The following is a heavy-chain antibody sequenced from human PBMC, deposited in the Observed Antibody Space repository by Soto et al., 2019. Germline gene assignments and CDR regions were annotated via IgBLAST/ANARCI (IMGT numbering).Heavy chain of an antibody. CDR3: ARAKYYDFWSGSFDY. V-gene: IGHV3-11*06. Sequence: GGSLRLSCAASGFTFSDYYMSWIRQAPGKGLEWVSYISSSSSYTNYADSVKGRFTISRDNAKNSLYLQMNSLRAEDTAVYYCARAKYYDFWSGSFDYWGQGTLVTVSS. CDR1: GFTFSDYY. D-gene: IGHD3-3*01. CDR2: ISSSSSYT. J-gene: IGHJ4*02.